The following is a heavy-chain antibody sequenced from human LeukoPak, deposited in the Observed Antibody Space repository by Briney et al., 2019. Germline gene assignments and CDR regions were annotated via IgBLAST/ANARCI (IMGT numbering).Heavy chain of an antibody. CDR1: GFTFSSYS. CDR2: ISSTSTYI. D-gene: IGHD1-26*01. CDR3: ACLVGATQDV. V-gene: IGHV3-21*01. J-gene: IGHJ6*04. Sequence: GGSLRLSCAASGFTFSSYSMNWVRQAPGKGLEWVSSISSTSTYIYYADSVKGRFTISRDNAKNSLYLQMNSLRAEDTAVYYCACLVGATQDVWGKGTTVIVSS.